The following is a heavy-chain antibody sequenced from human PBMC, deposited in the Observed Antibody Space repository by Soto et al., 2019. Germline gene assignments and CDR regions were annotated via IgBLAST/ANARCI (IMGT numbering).Heavy chain of an antibody. J-gene: IGHJ4*02. D-gene: IGHD3-9*01. CDR2: ISPKSGGT. V-gene: IGHV1-2*02. CDR3: ARKTGYISDWYYFDL. CDR1: GCPFINYY. Sequence: GXSVKVSCTASGCPFINYYRHWVRQAAGQGFEWMGRISPKSGGTNYAQKFQGRVSMTWDTSLKTAYMELSSLMSEDTAVYYCARKTGYISDWYYFDLWGQGTQVTVSS.